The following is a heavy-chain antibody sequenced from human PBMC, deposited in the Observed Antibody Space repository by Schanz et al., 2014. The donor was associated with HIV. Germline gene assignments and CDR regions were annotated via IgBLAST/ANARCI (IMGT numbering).Heavy chain of an antibody. CDR3: ARDLADSSTWYDVFDI. CDR2: INPNSGGT. J-gene: IGHJ3*02. V-gene: IGHV1-2*02. Sequence: QVQLVQSGAEVKKPGASVKVSCKASGYTFTGYYIHWVRQAPGQGLEWMGWINPNSGGTNPAQNFQGRVTLSMDTSISTAYMGLSRLRSDDTAVYFCARDLADSSTWYDVFDIWGPGTMVTVSS. D-gene: IGHD6-13*01. CDR1: GYTFTGYY.